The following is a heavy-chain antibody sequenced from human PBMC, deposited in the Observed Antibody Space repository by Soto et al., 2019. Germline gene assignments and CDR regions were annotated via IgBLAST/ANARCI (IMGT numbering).Heavy chain of an antibody. D-gene: IGHD1-26*01. CDR3: ARAPSGSYPEFDY. V-gene: IGHV3-30-3*01. CDR1: GFIFSSYT. CDR2: VTYDGSNQ. J-gene: IGHJ4*02. Sequence: GGSLRLSCAASGFIFSSYTMHWVRQAPGKGLEWVGVVTYDGSNQYYADSVKGRFTISRDNSRNMLFLQMNSLRPDDTAVYYCARAPSGSYPEFDYWGQGTLVTVSS.